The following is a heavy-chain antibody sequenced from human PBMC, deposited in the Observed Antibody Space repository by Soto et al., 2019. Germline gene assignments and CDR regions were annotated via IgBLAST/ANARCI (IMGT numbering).Heavy chain of an antibody. D-gene: IGHD3-16*01. Sequence: NPSETLSLTCTVSNGSISSGGYSWSWIRQTPGKGLEWIGYIYPTGKTYYSPSLKNRATLSIDTSQNQFSLQLTSVTAADTAVYYCARAPPGPAPRWGVWGHGTTVTVSS. V-gene: IGHV4-30-2*01. J-gene: IGHJ6*02. CDR1: NGSISSGGYS. CDR2: IYPTGKT. CDR3: ARAPPGPAPRWGV.